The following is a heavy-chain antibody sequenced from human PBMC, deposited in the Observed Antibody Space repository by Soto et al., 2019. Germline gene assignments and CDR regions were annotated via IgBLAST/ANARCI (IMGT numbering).Heavy chain of an antibody. CDR2: ISGSGGST. D-gene: IGHD3-22*01. V-gene: IGHV3-23*01. J-gene: IGHJ5*02. CDR1: GFTFSSYA. CDR3: AKDAPYYYDSSGYPLGP. Sequence: PGGSLRLSCAASGFTFSSYAMSWVRQAPGKGLEWVSAISGSGGSTYYADSVKGRFTISRDNSKNTLYLQMNSLRAEDTAVYYCAKDAPYYYDSSGYPLGPWGQGTLVTVSS.